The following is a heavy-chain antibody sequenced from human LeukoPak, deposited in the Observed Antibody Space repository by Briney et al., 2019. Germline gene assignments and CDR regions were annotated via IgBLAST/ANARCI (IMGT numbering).Heavy chain of an antibody. CDR3: ARDQYCSSTSCQGRLDP. D-gene: IGHD2-2*01. J-gene: IGHJ5*02. Sequence: GRLLRLSCPASGVTFSSYGMHWVRQAPGKGLEWVAVIWDDGSNKYYADSVKGRFTISRDNSKNTLYLQMNSLRAEDTAVYYCARDQYCSSTSCQGRLDPWGQGTLVTVSS. CDR2: IWDDGSNK. V-gene: IGHV3-33*01. CDR1: GVTFSSYG.